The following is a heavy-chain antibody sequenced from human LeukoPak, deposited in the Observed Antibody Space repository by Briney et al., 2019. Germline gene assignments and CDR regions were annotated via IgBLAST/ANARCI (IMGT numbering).Heavy chain of an antibody. CDR3: AREQDIGMVSALDY. V-gene: IGHV1-18*01. D-gene: IGHD5-18*01. CDR2: ISAYNGNT. J-gene: IGHJ4*02. Sequence: ASVKVSCKASGYTFTSYGISWVRQAPGQGLEWMGWISAYNGNTNYAQKFQGRVTMTRDTSISTAYMELSRLRSDDTAVYYCAREQDIGMVSALDYWGQGTLVTVSS. CDR1: GYTFTSYG.